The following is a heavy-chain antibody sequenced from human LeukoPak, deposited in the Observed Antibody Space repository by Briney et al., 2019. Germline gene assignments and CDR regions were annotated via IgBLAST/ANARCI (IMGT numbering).Heavy chain of an antibody. CDR2: IYYSGST. CDR3: ASGIAVAGTLDY. J-gene: IGHJ4*02. D-gene: IGHD6-19*01. Sequence: PSETLSLTCTVSGVSISSGDYYWRWLRQPPGKGLEWIGYIYYSGSTYYNPSLKSRVTISVDTSKNQFSLKLSSVTAADTAVYYCASGIAVAGTLDYWGQGTLVTVSS. V-gene: IGHV4-30-4*01. CDR1: GVSISSGDYY.